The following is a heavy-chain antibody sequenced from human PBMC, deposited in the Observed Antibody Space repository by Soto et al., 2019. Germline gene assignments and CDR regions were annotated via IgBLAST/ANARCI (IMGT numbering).Heavy chain of an antibody. CDR3: ARTRSAWSDFHYYSLDV. CDR1: GFTFNSYG. Sequence: QVQLVESGGGVVQPGRSLRLSCAASGFTFNSYGMHWVRQGPGNGLEWVAFISYDSTKTYYADSVKGRFTISRDNSNSALYVQMNSLTGEDNAVYYCARTRSAWSDFHYYSLDVWGQGTTVTVSS. CDR2: ISYDSTKT. V-gene: IGHV3-30*03. D-gene: IGHD1-26*01. J-gene: IGHJ6*02.